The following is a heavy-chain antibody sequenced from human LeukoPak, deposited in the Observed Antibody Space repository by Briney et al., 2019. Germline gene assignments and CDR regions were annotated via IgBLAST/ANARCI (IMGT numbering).Heavy chain of an antibody. CDR2: IRYDGSNK. CDR3: AKIYVVGAPIDY. J-gene: IGHJ4*02. D-gene: IGHD1-26*01. CDR1: GFTFSSYG. V-gene: IGHV3-30*02. Sequence: PGGSLRLPCAASGFTFSSYGMHWVRQAPGKGLEWVAFIRYDGSNKYYADSVKGRFTISRDNSKNTLYLQMNSLRAEDTAVYYCAKIYVVGAPIDYWGQGTLVTVSS.